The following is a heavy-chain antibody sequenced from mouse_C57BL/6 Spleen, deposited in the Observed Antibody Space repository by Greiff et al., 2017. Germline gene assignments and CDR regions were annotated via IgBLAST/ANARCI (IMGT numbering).Heavy chain of an antibody. CDR1: GFTFSSYG. D-gene: IGHD2-4*01. CDR3: ARRINPS. Sequence: EVQLVESGGDLVKPGGSLKLSCAASGFTFSSYGMSWVRQTPDKRLEWVATISSGGSYTYYPDSVKGRFTISRDNAKNTLYLQMSSLKSEDTAMYYCARRINPSWGQGTSVTVSS. V-gene: IGHV5-6*01. CDR2: ISSGGSYT. J-gene: IGHJ4*01.